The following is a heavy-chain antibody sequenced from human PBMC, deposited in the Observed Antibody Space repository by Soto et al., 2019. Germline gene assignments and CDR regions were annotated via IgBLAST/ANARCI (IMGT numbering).Heavy chain of an antibody. Sequence: EVQVVESGGGLVQPGGSLRLSCAVSGLTFGRYSMNWIRQAPGKGLEWISYITGSSDIISYADSVKGRFTISRDNAKNSLYLQLNSLRDEDTAVYYCVRDDDWAFDYWGQGTLVTVSS. CDR3: VRDDDWAFDY. CDR1: GLTFGRYS. D-gene: IGHD3-9*01. CDR2: ITGSSDII. V-gene: IGHV3-48*02. J-gene: IGHJ4*02.